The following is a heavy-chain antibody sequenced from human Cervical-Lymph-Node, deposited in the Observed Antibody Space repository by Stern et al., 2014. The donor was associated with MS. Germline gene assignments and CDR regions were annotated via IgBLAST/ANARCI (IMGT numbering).Heavy chain of an antibody. J-gene: IGHJ5*02. V-gene: IGHV1-69*01. D-gene: IGHD5-12*01. CDR3: AFGGRSGYPKHFDP. Sequence: VQLVQSGAEVKKPGSSVKVSCKASGGTFSTYSISWVRQAPGQGLDWMGGITPIFATANYAQKFHGRVTITADDSTSTAYMELSSLRSEDTAVYYCAFGGRSGYPKHFDPWGQGTVVTVSS. CDR2: ITPIFATA. CDR1: GGTFSTYS.